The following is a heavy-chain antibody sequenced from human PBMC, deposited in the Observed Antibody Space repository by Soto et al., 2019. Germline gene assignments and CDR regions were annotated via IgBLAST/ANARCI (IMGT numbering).Heavy chain of an antibody. Sequence: SETLSLTCTVSGGSINSYYWSWIRQPPGKGLEWIGYVSYYGSTNYNPSLKSRVTMSVDTSKTHFFLKLTSVTAADAAVYYCARVGFSSSLGYYYGMDVWGQGTTVTVSS. V-gene: IGHV4-59*01. CDR1: GGSINSYY. D-gene: IGHD6-13*01. J-gene: IGHJ6*02. CDR2: VSYYGST. CDR3: ARVGFSSSLGYYYGMDV.